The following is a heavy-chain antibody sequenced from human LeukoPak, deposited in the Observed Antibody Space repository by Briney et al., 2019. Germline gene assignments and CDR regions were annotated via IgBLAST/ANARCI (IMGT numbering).Heavy chain of an antibody. Sequence: GGSLRLSCAASEFTFSNYALHWVRQAPGKGLQWVAVISYDGNTIHYADSVKGRFIISRDNAKNTLYLQMNSLRAEDTAVYYCAGSLGPLTEYWGQGTLVTVSS. D-gene: IGHD7-27*01. CDR3: AGSLGPLTEY. CDR2: ISYDGNTI. V-gene: IGHV3-30-3*01. J-gene: IGHJ4*02. CDR1: EFTFSNYA.